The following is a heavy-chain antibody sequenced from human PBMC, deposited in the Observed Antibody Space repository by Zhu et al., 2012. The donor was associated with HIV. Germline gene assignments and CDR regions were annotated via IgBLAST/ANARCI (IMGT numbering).Heavy chain of an antibody. V-gene: IGHV4-38-2*02. CDR1: GYSISSGYY. Sequence: QVQLQESGPGLVMPSETLSLICTVSGYSISSGYYWGWIRQPPGKGLEWIGSIYHSGSAYYNPSLKSRVTISVDTSKNQFSLKLNSVTAADTAVYYCARARSRDITATIFGSYVYYFDYWGQGTLVTVSS. CDR3: ARARSRDITATIFGSYVYYFDY. D-gene: IGHD5-12*01. CDR2: IYHSGSA. J-gene: IGHJ4*02.